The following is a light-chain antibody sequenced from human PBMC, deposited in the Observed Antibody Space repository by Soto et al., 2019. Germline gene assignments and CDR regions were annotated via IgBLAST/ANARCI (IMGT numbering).Light chain of an antibody. CDR1: QSVSNN. V-gene: IGKV3-15*01. CDR3: QQYNNCPPIT. J-gene: IGKJ5*01. Sequence: EIMMTQSPATLSVSPGERATLSCRASQSVSNNVAWYQQKPGQAPRLLIYYASTRATGIPARFSGSGSGTEFTLTISSLQSEDFALSYCQQYNNCPPITFGQGTRLEIK. CDR2: YAS.